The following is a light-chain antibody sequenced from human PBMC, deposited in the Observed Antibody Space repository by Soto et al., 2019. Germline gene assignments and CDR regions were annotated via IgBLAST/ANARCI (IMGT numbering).Light chain of an antibody. CDR1: SSDVGSYNH. CDR3: NSYAVTDTWV. Sequence: QSALTQPPSASGSPGQSVTISCTGTSSDVGSYNHVSWYQQHPGKAPKLMIYXXXKXXXXXXXRXXGSKSGNTASLTVSGLQAEDXADYYCNSYAVTDTWVFGGGTKLTVL. V-gene: IGLV2-8*01. CDR2: XXX. J-gene: IGLJ3*02.